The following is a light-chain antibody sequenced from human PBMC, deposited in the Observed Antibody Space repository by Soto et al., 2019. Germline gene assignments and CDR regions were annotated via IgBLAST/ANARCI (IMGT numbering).Light chain of an antibody. Sequence: EIVLTQSPGTLSLSPGERATLSCRASQSVGKNYLAWYQQKPGQTPRLLIYSASNRAAGIPDRFSGSGSGTDFTLTISRLEAEDFAVYYCQQYASSPLTFGGGTKVEIK. CDR2: SAS. CDR3: QQYASSPLT. J-gene: IGKJ4*01. CDR1: QSVGKNY. V-gene: IGKV3-20*01.